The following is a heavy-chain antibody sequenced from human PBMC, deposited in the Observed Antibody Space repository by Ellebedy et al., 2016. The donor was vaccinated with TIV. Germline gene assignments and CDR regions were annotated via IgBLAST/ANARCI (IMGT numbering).Heavy chain of an antibody. CDR2: IKQDGSEK. CDR1: GYSFISYW. Sequence: GESLKISXKGSGYSFISYWMSWVRQAPGKGLEWVAKIKQDGSEKYYVASVKGRFTISRDNAQNTLYLQMNSLRAEDTGVYYCAREEGIWHSVLPYWGQGTLVTVSS. D-gene: IGHD5/OR15-5a*01. V-gene: IGHV3-7*01. J-gene: IGHJ4*02. CDR3: AREEGIWHSVLPY.